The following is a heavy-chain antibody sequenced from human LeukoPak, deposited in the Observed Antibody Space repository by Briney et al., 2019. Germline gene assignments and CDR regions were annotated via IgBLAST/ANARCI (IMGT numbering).Heavy chain of an antibody. CDR2: IIPIFGTA. V-gene: IGHV1-69*13. CDR3: AREPRFGAVASKGPFDY. J-gene: IGHJ4*02. Sequence: ASVKVSCKASGGTFSSYAISWVRQAPGQGLEWMGGIIPIFGTANYAQKFQGRVTITADESTSTAYMELSSLRSEDTAVYYCAREPRFGAVASKGPFDYWGQGTLVTVSS. CDR1: GGTFSSYA. D-gene: IGHD6-19*01.